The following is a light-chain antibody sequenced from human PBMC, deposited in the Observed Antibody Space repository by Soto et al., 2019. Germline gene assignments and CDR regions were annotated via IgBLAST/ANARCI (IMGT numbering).Light chain of an antibody. V-gene: IGKV3-15*01. Sequence: EIVMTQSPATLSVSPGERATLSCRASQSVGSDLAWYQQKPGQAPRLLIYDASTRATGVPARFSGSGSGTDFTLTISSLQSEDFAVYYCQHYNYWPYTFGQGTKVDI. CDR3: QHYNYWPYT. CDR1: QSVGSD. CDR2: DAS. J-gene: IGKJ2*01.